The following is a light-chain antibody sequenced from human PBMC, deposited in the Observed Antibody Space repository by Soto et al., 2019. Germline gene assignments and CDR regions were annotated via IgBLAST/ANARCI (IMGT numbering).Light chain of an antibody. CDR1: SSDVGGYNY. CDR3: NSYTTSNTRQIV. CDR2: DVS. V-gene: IGLV2-14*01. Sequence: QSVLTQPASVSGSPGQSITISCTGTSSDVGGYNYVSWYQQQPGKAPKFMIYDVSNRPSGVSTRFSGSKSGNTASLTISGLQTEDEADYYCNSYTTSNTRQIVFGTGTKVTVL. J-gene: IGLJ1*01.